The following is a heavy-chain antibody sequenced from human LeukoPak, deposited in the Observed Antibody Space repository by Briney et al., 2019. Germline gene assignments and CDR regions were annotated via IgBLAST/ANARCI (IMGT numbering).Heavy chain of an antibody. CDR1: GFTFSSYA. CDR3: AKGSDFWSGYCDY. J-gene: IGHJ4*02. CDR2: VSGSGGTT. V-gene: IGHV3-23*01. D-gene: IGHD3-3*01. Sequence: PGGSLRLSCAASGFTFSSYAMSWVRQAPGKGLEWVSAVSGSGGTTYYADSVKGRFTISRDSSKNTLYLQMNSLRAEDTAVYYCAKGSDFWSGYCDYWGQGTLVTVSS.